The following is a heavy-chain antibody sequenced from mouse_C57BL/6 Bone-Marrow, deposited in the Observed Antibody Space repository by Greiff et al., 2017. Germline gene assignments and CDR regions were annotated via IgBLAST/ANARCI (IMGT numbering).Heavy chain of an antibody. Sequence: EVMLVESGGGLVKPGGSLKLSCAASGFTFSDYGMHWVRQAPETGLEWVAYISSGSSTIYSADTVKGRFTISSDNAKNTLFLQMTSLRSEDTAMYYCARSYGSRLRYFDVWGTGTTVTVSS. CDR3: ARSYGSRLRYFDV. V-gene: IGHV5-17*01. J-gene: IGHJ1*03. CDR2: ISSGSSTI. D-gene: IGHD1-1*01. CDR1: GFTFSDYG.